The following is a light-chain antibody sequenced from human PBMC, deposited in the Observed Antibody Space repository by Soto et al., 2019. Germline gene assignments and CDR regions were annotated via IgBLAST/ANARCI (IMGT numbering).Light chain of an antibody. CDR2: EAT. V-gene: IGLV2-23*01. Sequence: QSALTQPASVSGSPGQSVTISCTGTSSDVGNYNHVSWYQQHPGKAPKLMIYEATQRPSGVSNRFSASKSGNTASLTISGLQAEDESDHYCCSYAGSQTWVFGGGTKLPVL. CDR1: SSDVGNYNH. CDR3: CSYAGSQTWV. J-gene: IGLJ3*02.